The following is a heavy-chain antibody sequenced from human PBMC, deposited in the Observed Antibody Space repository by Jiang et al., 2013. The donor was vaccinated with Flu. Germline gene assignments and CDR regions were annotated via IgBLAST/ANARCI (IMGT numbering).Heavy chain of an antibody. J-gene: IGHJ4*02. Sequence: SLTCAISGDSVSSNSAAWNWIRQSPLRGLEWLGRTYYRSRWYNDYAVSVKSRITISPDASKNQFSLQMNSVTPEDTAVYYCARAGRAAAGTLIDDWGQGTLVTVSS. CDR2: TYYRSRWYN. V-gene: IGHV6-1*01. D-gene: IGHD6-13*01. CDR3: ARAGRAAAGTLIDD. CDR1: GDSVSSNSAA.